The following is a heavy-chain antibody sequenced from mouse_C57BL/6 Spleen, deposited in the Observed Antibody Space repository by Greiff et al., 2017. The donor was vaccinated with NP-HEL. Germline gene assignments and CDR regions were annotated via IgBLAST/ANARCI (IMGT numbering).Heavy chain of an antibody. V-gene: IGHV5-17*01. CDR2: ISSGSSTI. CDR1: GFTFSDYG. CDR3: ARCDYDGYFDV. Sequence: EVMLVESGGGLVKPGGSLKLSCAASGFTFSDYGMHWVRQAPEKGLEWVAYISSGSSTIYYADTVKGRFTISRDNAKNTLFLQMTSLRSEDTAMYYCARCDYDGYFDVWGTGTTVTVSS. D-gene: IGHD2-4*01. J-gene: IGHJ1*03.